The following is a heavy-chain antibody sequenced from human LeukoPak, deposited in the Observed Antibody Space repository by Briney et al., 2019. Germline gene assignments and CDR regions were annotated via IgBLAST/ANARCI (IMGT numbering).Heavy chain of an antibody. D-gene: IGHD3-10*01. Sequence: ASVKVSCKASGGTFSSYAISWVRQAPGQGLEWMGRIIPILGIANYAQKFQGRVTITADKSTSTACMELSSLRSEDTAVYYCARDPDYYGSGPFDYWGQGTLVTVSS. J-gene: IGHJ4*02. CDR3: ARDPDYYGSGPFDY. CDR2: IIPILGIA. CDR1: GGTFSSYA. V-gene: IGHV1-69*04.